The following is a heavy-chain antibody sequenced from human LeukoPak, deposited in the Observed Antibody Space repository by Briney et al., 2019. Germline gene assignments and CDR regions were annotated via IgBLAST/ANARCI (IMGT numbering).Heavy chain of an antibody. V-gene: IGHV3-7*01. J-gene: IGHJ4*02. CDR3: ATYSPTPRRRHDY. CDR1: GFTFSNYY. Sequence: PGGSLRLSCAASGFTFSNYYVTWVRQAPGKGLEWVARIKQDGSEESYVDSAKGRFTISRDDAQNSVYLQMTSLRAEDTAVYYCATYSPTPRRRHDYWGQGTLVTVSS. D-gene: IGHD2-21*01. CDR2: IKQDGSEE.